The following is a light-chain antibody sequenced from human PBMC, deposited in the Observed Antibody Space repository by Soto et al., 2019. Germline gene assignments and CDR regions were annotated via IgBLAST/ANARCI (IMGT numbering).Light chain of an antibody. CDR1: SSDVGSYNL. V-gene: IGLV2-23*01. CDR2: EGS. J-gene: IGLJ1*01. Sequence: QSALTQPASVSGSPGQSITISCTGTSSDVGSYNLVSWYQQHPGKAPKLMIYEGSKRPSGVSNRFSGSKSGNTAYLTISGLQAEDEADYYCCSYAGSSTYVFGTRTKVTVL. CDR3: CSYAGSSTYV.